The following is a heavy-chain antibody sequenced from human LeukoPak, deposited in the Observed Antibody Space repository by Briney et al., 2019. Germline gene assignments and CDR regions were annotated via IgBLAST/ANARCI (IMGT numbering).Heavy chain of an antibody. J-gene: IGHJ6*02. CDR1: GGSITNYY. CDR2: IYTSGST. Sequence: SETLSLTCTVSGGSITNYYWSWIRQPAGKGLEWIGRIYTSGSTSYNPSLKGRVTMSVDTSKNQFSLNLSSVTAAGTAVYYCARRSSRPYYYYGMDVWGQGTTVTVSS. V-gene: IGHV4-4*07. CDR3: ARRSSRPYYYYGMDV. D-gene: IGHD6-6*01.